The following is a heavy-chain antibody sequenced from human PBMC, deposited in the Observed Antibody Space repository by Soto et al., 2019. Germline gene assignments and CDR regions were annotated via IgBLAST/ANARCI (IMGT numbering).Heavy chain of an antibody. J-gene: IGHJ6*02. V-gene: IGHV1-69*01. CDR3: ARGAANSGYSSGWSLGSGMDV. D-gene: IGHD6-19*01. CDR1: GGTFGSYS. CDR2: IIPVFGTV. Sequence: QVQLVQSGAEVKKPGSSVKVSCKASGGTFGSYSFSWVRQAPGQGLEWMGGIIPVFGTVKHAQKFQGRVTITADESTSIVYMELSRQRSEDTAVYYCARGAANSGYSSGWSLGSGMDVWGQGTTVTVSS.